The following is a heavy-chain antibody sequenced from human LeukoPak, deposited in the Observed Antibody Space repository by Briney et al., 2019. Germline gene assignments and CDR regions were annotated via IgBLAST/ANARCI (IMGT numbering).Heavy chain of an antibody. CDR1: GYTFTSYY. V-gene: IGHV1-46*01. Sequence: ASVKVSCKASGYTFTSYYMHWVRQAPGQGLEWMGIINPSGGSTSYAQKFQGRVTMTRDTSTSTVYMELSSLRAEDTAVYYCAKVGGWEPLPGNDAFDIWGQGTMVTVSS. D-gene: IGHD1-26*01. CDR2: INPSGGST. CDR3: AKVGGWEPLPGNDAFDI. J-gene: IGHJ3*02.